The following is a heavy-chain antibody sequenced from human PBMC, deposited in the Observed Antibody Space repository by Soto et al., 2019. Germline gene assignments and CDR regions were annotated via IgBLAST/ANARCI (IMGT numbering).Heavy chain of an antibody. CDR2: IYYSGST. Sequence: SETLSLTCTVSGGSISSGDYYWSWIRQPPGKGLEWIGYIYYSGSTYYNPSLKSRVTISVDTSKNQFSLKLSSVTAADTAVYYCARGSYYYDSSGYYHYWGPGTMVTVSS. CDR1: GGSISSGDYY. V-gene: IGHV4-30-4*01. CDR3: ARGSYYYDSSGYYHY. J-gene: IGHJ4*03. D-gene: IGHD3-22*01.